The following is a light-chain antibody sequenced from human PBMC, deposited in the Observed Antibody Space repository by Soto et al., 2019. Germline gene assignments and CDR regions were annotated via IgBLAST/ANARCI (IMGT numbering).Light chain of an antibody. CDR3: GSYTGSRSLVV. CDR2: DVS. CDR1: SSDVGGYNF. V-gene: IGLV2-14*03. Sequence: QSALTQPASVSGSPGQSIPISCTGTSSDVGGYNFVSWYQQHPGKAPKLMIYDVSFRPSGVSNRFSGSTSGNPASLTISGLQAEDEADYYRGSYTGSRSLVVFGGGTQLTVL. J-gene: IGLJ2*01.